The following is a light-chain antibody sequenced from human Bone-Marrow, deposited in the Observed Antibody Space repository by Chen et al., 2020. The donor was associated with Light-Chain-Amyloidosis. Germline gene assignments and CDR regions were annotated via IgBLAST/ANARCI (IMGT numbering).Light chain of an antibody. CDR1: SSDVGTYHR. J-gene: IGLJ2*01. CDR3: SSYTRTTTLI. CDR2: EVT. Sequence: QSALTPPPSVSGSPGQSVTISCTGTSSDVGTYHRVSWYQQSPGTAPKLMIYEVTKRPSGVPDRFSGSKSGITASLTISGLQAEDEADYYCSSYTRTTTLIFGGGTKLTVL. V-gene: IGLV2-18*02.